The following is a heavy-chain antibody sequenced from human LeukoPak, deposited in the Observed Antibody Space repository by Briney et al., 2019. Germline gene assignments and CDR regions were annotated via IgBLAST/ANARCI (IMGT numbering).Heavy chain of an antibody. CDR1: GYSISSGYY. Sequence: PSETLSLTCTVSGYSISSGYYWGWIRQPPGTGLEWIGSIYQSGSTYYNPSLKSRVTISVDTSKKQFSLKLSSVTAADTAFYYCARYIVSYPHDAFDIWGQGTMVTVSS. CDR3: ARYIVSYPHDAFDI. J-gene: IGHJ3*02. D-gene: IGHD1-26*01. V-gene: IGHV4-38-2*02. CDR2: IYQSGST.